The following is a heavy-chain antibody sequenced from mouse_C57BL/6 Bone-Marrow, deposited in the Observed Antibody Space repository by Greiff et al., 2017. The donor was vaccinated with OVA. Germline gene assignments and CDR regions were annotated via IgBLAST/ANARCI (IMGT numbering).Heavy chain of an antibody. CDR3: SRLRTTVGATRYYAMDY. J-gene: IGHJ4*01. CDR2: ISSGGSYT. D-gene: IGHD1-1*01. V-gene: IGHV5-6*02. CDR1: GFTFSSYG. Sequence: EVKLVESGGDLVKPGGSLKLSCAASGFTFSSYGMSWVRQTPDKRLEWVATISSGGSYTYYPDSVKGRFTISRDNAKNTLYLHMSRLKSEDTDMYDGSRLRTTVGATRYYAMDYWGQGTSVTVSS.